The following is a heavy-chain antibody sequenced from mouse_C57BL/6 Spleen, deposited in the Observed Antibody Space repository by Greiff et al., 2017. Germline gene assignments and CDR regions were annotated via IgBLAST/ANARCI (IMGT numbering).Heavy chain of an antibody. V-gene: IGHV1-54*01. CDR2: INPGSGGT. Sequence: VQLQQSGAELVRPGTSVKVSCKASGYAFTNYLIEWVKQRPGQGLEWIGVINPGSGGTNYKSKFKGKATLTAAKSSSTAYMQLSSLTCEDSAVYFCARGWEYLYAMDYWGQGTSVTVSS. CDR1: GYAFTNYL. CDR3: ARGWEYLYAMDY. D-gene: IGHD5-2*01. J-gene: IGHJ4*01.